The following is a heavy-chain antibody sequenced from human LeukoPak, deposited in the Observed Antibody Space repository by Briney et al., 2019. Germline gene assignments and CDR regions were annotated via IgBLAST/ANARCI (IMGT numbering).Heavy chain of an antibody. CDR2: ISAYNGNT. CDR3: ARDITMIVVAPGY. Sequence: ASVKVSCKASGYTFTSYGISSVRQAPGQGLEWMRWISAYNGNTNYAQKLQGRVTMTTDTYTSTAYMELRSLRSDDTAVYYCARDITMIVVAPGYWGQGTLVTVSS. V-gene: IGHV1-18*01. D-gene: IGHD3-22*01. CDR1: GYTFTSYG. J-gene: IGHJ4*02.